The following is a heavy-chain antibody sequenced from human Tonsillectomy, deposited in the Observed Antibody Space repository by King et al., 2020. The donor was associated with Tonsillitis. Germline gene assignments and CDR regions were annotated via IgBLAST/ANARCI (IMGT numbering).Heavy chain of an antibody. V-gene: IGHV4-34*01. CDR1: GGSFSGYS. Sequence: VKIQQWGAGLLKPSETLSLTCAVYGGSFSGYSWSWIRQPPGKGLEWIGEINHSGSPNYNPSLKSRVTISVDTSKNQFSLKLSSVTAADTAVYYCARVGRLPLIRGAKGFDYWGQGTLVTVSS. J-gene: IGHJ4*02. CDR3: ARVGRLPLIRGAKGFDY. D-gene: IGHD3-10*01. CDR2: INHSGSP.